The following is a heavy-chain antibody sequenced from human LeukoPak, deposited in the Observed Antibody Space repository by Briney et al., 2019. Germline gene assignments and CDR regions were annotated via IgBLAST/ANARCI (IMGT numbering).Heavy chain of an antibody. CDR3: AKDPFDSSQYWFDP. V-gene: IGHV3-23*01. Sequence: PGRSRRLSWAVAGFTCSGYASSCVSKDPGKGLEWVSSVSGGGGNTYYADSVKGRFTISRDNSKNTLFLQMNSLRAEDTALYYCAKDPFDSSQYWFDPWGHGTLVTVSS. J-gene: IGHJ5*02. CDR2: VSGGGGNT. D-gene: IGHD2-21*01. CDR1: GFTCSGYA.